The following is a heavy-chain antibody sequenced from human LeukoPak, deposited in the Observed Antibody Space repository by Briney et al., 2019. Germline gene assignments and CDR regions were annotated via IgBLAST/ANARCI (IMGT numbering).Heavy chain of an antibody. V-gene: IGHV1-69*13. CDR3: ARERIVGATSAFDI. Sequence: ASVKVSCKASGYTFTSYGISWVRQAPGQGLEWMGGIIPIFGTANYAQKFQGRVTITADESTSTAYMELSSLRSEDTAVYYCARERIVGATSAFDIWGQGTMVTVSS. J-gene: IGHJ3*02. CDR2: IIPIFGTA. D-gene: IGHD1-26*01. CDR1: GYTFTSYG.